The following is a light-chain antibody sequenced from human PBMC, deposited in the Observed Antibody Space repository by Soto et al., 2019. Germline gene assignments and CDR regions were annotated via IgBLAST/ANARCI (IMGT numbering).Light chain of an antibody. V-gene: IGKV3-20*01. CDR2: GAS. CDR3: QHYNSYSEA. Sequence: EIVLTQSPGTLSLSPGERATLSCRVSQSVTSNYIAWYQQKPGQAPRLLIYGASSRATGIPDRFSGSGSGTEFTLTISSLQPDDFATYYCQHYNSYSEAFGQGTKV. J-gene: IGKJ1*01. CDR1: QSVTSNY.